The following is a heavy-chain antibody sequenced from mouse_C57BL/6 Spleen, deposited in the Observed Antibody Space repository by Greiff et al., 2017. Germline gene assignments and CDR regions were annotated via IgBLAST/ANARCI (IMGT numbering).Heavy chain of an antibody. CDR3: AREEDDYDGWAWFAY. CDR2: IYPRSGNT. CDR1: GYTFTSYG. Sequence: QVQLQQSGAELARPGASVKLSCKASGYTFTSYGIRWVKQRTGQGLEWIGEIYPRSGNTYYNEKFKGKATLTADKSSSTAYMELRSLTSEDSAVYFCAREEDDYDGWAWFAYWGQGTLVTVSA. V-gene: IGHV1-81*01. J-gene: IGHJ3*01. D-gene: IGHD2-4*01.